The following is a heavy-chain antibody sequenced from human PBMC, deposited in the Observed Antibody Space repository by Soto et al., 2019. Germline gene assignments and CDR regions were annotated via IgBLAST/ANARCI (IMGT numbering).Heavy chain of an antibody. Sequence: QVQLVESGGGVVQPGRSLRLSCAASGFTFSSYGMHWVRQAPGKGLEWVAVISYDGSNKYYADSVKGRFTISRDNSKNTLYLQMNSLRAEDTAVYYCAKDRSGPRGWCFDYWGQGTLVTVSS. J-gene: IGHJ4*02. CDR3: AKDRSGPRGWCFDY. CDR1: GFTFSSYG. CDR2: ISYDGSNK. D-gene: IGHD6-19*01. V-gene: IGHV3-30*18.